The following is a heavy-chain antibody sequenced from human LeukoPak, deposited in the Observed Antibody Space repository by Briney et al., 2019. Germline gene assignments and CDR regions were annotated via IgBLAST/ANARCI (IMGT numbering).Heavy chain of an antibody. CDR3: TREGRGWFGEPSHDT. Sequence: PGGSLRLSCAASGFTFSSYWMHWVRQGPGKGLEWVSHVNSDGSRTSYADSVKGRFTISRDNAKNTLYLQMNSLRDEDTAVYYCTREGRGWFGEPSHDTWGQGTLVTVSS. V-gene: IGHV3-74*01. CDR1: GFTFSSYW. D-gene: IGHD3-10*01. CDR2: VNSDGSRT. J-gene: IGHJ5*02.